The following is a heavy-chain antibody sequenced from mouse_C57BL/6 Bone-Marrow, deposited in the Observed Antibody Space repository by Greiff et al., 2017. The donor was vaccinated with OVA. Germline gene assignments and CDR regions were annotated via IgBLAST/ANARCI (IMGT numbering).Heavy chain of an antibody. J-gene: IGHJ3*01. CDR3: ARHYYYGSSYGFAY. Sequence: EVKLVESGGGLVQPGGSLKLSCAASGFTFSDYYMYWVRQTPAKRLEWVAYISNGGGRTYYQDTVTGRFTISRDNDKKTLYLQMSRLKSEDTAMYYCARHYYYGSSYGFAYWGQGTLVTVSA. CDR1: GFTFSDYY. V-gene: IGHV5-12*01. D-gene: IGHD1-1*01. CDR2: ISNGGGRT.